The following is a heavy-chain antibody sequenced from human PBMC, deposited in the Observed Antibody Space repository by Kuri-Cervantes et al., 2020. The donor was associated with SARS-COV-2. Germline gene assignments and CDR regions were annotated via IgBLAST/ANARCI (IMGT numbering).Heavy chain of an antibody. V-gene: IGHV3-30*03. Sequence: GESLKISCAASGFTFSSYGMHWVRQAPGKGLEWVAVISYDGSNKYYADSVKGRFTISRDNAKNSLYLQMNSLRAEDTAVYYCARGDYYYDSSGYFGYWGQGTLVTVSS. CDR1: GFTFSSYG. J-gene: IGHJ4*02. D-gene: IGHD3-22*01. CDR3: ARGDYYYDSSGYFGY. CDR2: ISYDGSNK.